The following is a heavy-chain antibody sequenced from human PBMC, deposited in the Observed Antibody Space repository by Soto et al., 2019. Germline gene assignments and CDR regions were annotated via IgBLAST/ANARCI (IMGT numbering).Heavy chain of an antibody. CDR2: ISGSGGST. CDR3: AKDTGSSGYNY. V-gene: IGHV3-23*01. J-gene: IGHJ4*02. CDR1: GFTFSSYA. D-gene: IGHD3-22*01. Sequence: HPVGSLRLSCAASGFTFSSYAMSWVRQAPGKGLEWVSAISGSGGSTYYADSVKGRFTISRDNSKNTLYLQMNSLRAEDTAVYYCAKDTGSSGYNYWGQGTLVTVSS.